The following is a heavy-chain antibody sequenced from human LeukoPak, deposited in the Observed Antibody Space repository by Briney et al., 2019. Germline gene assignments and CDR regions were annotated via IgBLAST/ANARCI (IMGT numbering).Heavy chain of an antibody. CDR3: ARELFGSGSCPDY. V-gene: IGHV3-33*01. CDR1: GFTSSSYA. Sequence: GGSLRLSCTAPGFTSSSYAIHWIRQAQGRGRGWVALVWHDGFNKYYTDSVKGRFSISRDNSKNTVYLQMNSLRAEDTAVYYCARELFGSGSCPDYWGQGTLVTVSS. CDR2: VWHDGFNK. J-gene: IGHJ4*02. D-gene: IGHD3-10*01.